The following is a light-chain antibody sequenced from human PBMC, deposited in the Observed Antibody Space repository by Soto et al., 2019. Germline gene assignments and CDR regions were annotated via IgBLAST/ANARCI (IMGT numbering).Light chain of an antibody. Sequence: EIVMTQSPATLSVSPGERATLSCRASQSVSSNLAWYQQKLGQAPRLLIYGASTRATGIPARFSGSGSGTEFTLTISSLQSEDFAVYSCQQYNNWPLTFGGGTKVEIK. V-gene: IGKV3-15*01. CDR2: GAS. CDR3: QQYNNWPLT. CDR1: QSVSSN. J-gene: IGKJ4*01.